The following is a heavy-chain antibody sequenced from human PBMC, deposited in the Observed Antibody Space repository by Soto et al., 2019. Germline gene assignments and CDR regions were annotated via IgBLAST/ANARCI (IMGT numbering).Heavy chain of an antibody. D-gene: IGHD6-6*01. Sequence: ESGGGLIQPGGSLRLSCVASVFSVSNNYMSWVRQAPGKGLEWVSVIYSDGSTYYADSVKGRFTISRDNSRNTVYLQTNSLRAEDTAVYYCARGGGVAVRPHYYYYGMDVWGQGTTVTVSS. CDR2: IYSDGST. CDR1: VFSVSNNY. V-gene: IGHV3-53*01. J-gene: IGHJ6*02. CDR3: ARGGGVAVRPHYYYYGMDV.